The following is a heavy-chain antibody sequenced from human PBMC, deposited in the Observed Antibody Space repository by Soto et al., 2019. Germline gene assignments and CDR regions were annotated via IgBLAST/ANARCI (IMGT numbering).Heavy chain of an antibody. V-gene: IGHV3-23*01. Sequence: RGSLKLYCAASGFTFGSYSMSWVRQAPGKGLEWVSAISGSGGSTYYADSVKGRFTISRDNSKNTLYLQMNSLRAEDTAVYYCAKQYDSSGYYNWFDPWGQGTLVTVSS. J-gene: IGHJ5*02. CDR3: AKQYDSSGYYNWFDP. D-gene: IGHD3-22*01. CDR2: ISGSGGST. CDR1: GFTFGSYS.